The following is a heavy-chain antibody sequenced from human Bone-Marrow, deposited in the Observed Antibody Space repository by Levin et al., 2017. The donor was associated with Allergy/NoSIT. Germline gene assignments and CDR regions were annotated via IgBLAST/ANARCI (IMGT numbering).Heavy chain of an antibody. CDR1: GFIFNTFG. Sequence: GGSLRLSCAASGFIFNTFGMTWVRQAPGKGLEWVSSISASGSGTYYADSVKGRFTISRDNSKDTLFLQMNSLGAEDTATYYCAKGMGDGSYVELDYWGQGTLVTVSS. CDR2: ISASGSGT. CDR3: AKGMGDGSYVELDY. D-gene: IGHD1-26*01. J-gene: IGHJ4*02. V-gene: IGHV3-23*01.